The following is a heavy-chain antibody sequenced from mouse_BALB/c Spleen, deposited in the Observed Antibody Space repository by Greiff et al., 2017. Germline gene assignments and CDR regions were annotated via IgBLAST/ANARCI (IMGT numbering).Heavy chain of an antibody. CDR3: ARYYYGSSYGYFDV. J-gene: IGHJ1*01. CDR2: ISYSGST. Sequence: EVKLQESGPSLVKPSQTLSLTCSVTGDSITSGYWNWIRKFPGNKLEYMGYISYSGSTYYNPSLKSRISITRDTSKNQYYLQLNSVTTEDTATYYCARYYYGSSYGYFDVWGAGTTVTVSS. D-gene: IGHD1-1*01. V-gene: IGHV3-8*02. CDR1: GDSITSGY.